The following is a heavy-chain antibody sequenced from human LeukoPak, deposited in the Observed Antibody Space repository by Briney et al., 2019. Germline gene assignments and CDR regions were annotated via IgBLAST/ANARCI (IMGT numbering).Heavy chain of an antibody. CDR3: ARGRRLLWFGEGP. CDR2: IIPIFGTA. Sequence: GASVKVSCKASGYTFTSYGISWVRQAPGQGLEWMGGIIPIFGTANYAQKFQGRVTITADESTSTAYMELSSLRSEDTAVYYCARGRRLLWFGEGPWGQGTLVTVSS. D-gene: IGHD3-10*01. CDR1: GYTFTSYG. J-gene: IGHJ5*02. V-gene: IGHV1-69*13.